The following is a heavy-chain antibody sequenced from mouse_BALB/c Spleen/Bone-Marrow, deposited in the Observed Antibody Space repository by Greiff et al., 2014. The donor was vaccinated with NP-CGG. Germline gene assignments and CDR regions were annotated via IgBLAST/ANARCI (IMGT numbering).Heavy chain of an antibody. CDR2: IDPANGNT. CDR3: ASYVYGYYFDY. V-gene: IGHV14-3*02. CDR1: GFNIKDTY. D-gene: IGHD2-2*01. J-gene: IGHJ2*01. Sequence: VQLQQSGAELVKPGASVKLSCTASGFNIKDTYMHWVKQRPEQGLEWIGRIDPANGNTKYDPKFQGKATITADTSSNTAYLQLSSLTSEDTGVYYCASYVYGYYFDYWGQGTTLTVSS.